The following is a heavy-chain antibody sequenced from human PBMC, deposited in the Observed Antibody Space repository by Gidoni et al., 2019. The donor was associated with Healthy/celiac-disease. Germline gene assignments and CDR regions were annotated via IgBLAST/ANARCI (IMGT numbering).Heavy chain of an antibody. Sequence: QVQLQQWGAGLLKPSETLSLTCAVYCGSFSGYYWSWIRQPPGKGLEWLGELNHSGSTNYNPSLKGRVTISVDTSKNQFSLKLSSVTAADTAVYYCARGQGGFGSVDYWGQGTLVTVSS. J-gene: IGHJ4*02. CDR1: CGSFSGYY. CDR2: LNHSGST. D-gene: IGHD3-10*01. V-gene: IGHV4-34*01. CDR3: ARGQGGFGSVDY.